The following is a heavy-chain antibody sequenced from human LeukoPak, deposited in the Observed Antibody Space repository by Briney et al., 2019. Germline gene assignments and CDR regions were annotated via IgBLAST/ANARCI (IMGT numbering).Heavy chain of an antibody. CDR1: GFTFSSYE. CDR2: ISSSGTTI. Sequence: GGSLRLSCAASGFTFSSYEMNWVRQAPGKGLEWISYISSSGTTIYYADSVKGRFTISRDNAKNSLYLQMNSLRAEDTAVYYCARGSGYDIDYWGQGTLVTVSS. V-gene: IGHV3-48*03. D-gene: IGHD5-12*01. J-gene: IGHJ4*02. CDR3: ARGSGYDIDY.